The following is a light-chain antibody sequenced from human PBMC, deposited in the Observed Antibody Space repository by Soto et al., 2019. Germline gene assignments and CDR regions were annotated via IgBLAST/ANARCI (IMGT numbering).Light chain of an antibody. CDR1: SGHSSYA. V-gene: IGLV4-69*01. Sequence: QLVLTHSPSASASLGASVKLTCTLSSGHSSYAIAWHQQQPEKGPRYLMKLNSDGSHSKGDGIPDRFSGSSSGAERYLTIPSRQSEDEADYYCQTWGTGIVVFGGGTKLTVL. J-gene: IGLJ2*01. CDR2: LNSDGSH. CDR3: QTWGTGIVV.